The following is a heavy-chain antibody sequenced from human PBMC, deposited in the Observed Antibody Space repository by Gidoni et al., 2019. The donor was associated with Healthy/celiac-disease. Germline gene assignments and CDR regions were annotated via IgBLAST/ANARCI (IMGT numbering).Heavy chain of an antibody. Sequence: QVQLQESSPGLVKPSQTLSHTCTVAGGSISGGSYYWSWTRQPAGKGLEWIGRIYTSGSTNYHPSLKSRVTMSVDTSKNQFSLKLSSVTAADTAVYYCARAKAAAGSGYFQHWGQGTLVTVSS. D-gene: IGHD6-13*01. CDR3: ARAKAAAGSGYFQH. CDR2: IYTSGST. CDR1: GGSISGGSYY. V-gene: IGHV4-61*02. J-gene: IGHJ1*01.